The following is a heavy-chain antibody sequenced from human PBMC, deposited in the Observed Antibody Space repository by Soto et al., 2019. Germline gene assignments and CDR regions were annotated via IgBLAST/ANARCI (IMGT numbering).Heavy chain of an antibody. CDR1: GFTFSSYS. CDR2: ISSSSSYI. V-gene: IGHV3-21*01. Sequence: EVQLVESGGGLVKPGGSLRLSCAASGFTFSSYSMNWVRQAPGKGLEWVSSISSSSSYIYYADSVKGRFTISRDNAKNSLYLQMNSLRAEDTAVYYCARAYCSGGSCYSDAFDIWGQGTMVTVSS. D-gene: IGHD2-15*01. CDR3: ARAYCSGGSCYSDAFDI. J-gene: IGHJ3*02.